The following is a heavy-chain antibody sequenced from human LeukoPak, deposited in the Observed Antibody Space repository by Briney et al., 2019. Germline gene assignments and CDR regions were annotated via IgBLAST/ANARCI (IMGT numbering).Heavy chain of an antibody. Sequence: GGSLRLSCAASGFTFDDYAMHCVRQAPGKGLEWVSGISWNSGSIGYADSVKGRFTISRDNAKNSLYLQMNSLRAEDMALYYCAKAQSSSLIRFAFDIWGQGTMFTVSS. CDR3: AKAQSSSLIRFAFDI. V-gene: IGHV3-9*03. CDR1: GFTFDDYA. J-gene: IGHJ3*02. D-gene: IGHD6-6*01. CDR2: ISWNSGSI.